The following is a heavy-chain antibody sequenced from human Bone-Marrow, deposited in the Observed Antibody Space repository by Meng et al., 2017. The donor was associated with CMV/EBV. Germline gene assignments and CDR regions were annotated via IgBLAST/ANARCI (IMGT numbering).Heavy chain of an antibody. CDR1: GFTFSERY. CDR3: ARCLTWPSDYFFDY. CDR2: IRKKANSYTT. V-gene: IGHV3-72*01. D-gene: IGHD2-21*02. J-gene: IGHJ4*02. Sequence: GFTFSERYMDWVRESPGKGMEWVGGIRKKANSYTTEYAASVKGRFTISRDDSKNLMYLQMNSLKAEDTAVYFCARCLTWPSDYFFDYWGQGTLVTVSS.